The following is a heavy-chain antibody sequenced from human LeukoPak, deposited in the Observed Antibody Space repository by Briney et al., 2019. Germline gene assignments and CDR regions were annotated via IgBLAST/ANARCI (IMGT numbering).Heavy chain of an antibody. CDR3: ARLSRDRYYDYYMDV. Sequence: SETLSLTCSVSGDSISTSSYFWGWIRQPPGKGLEGIGTIYYSGNTYYNPSLKNRVTISVDTSRKQFSLKLSSVTAADTAVYYCARLSRDRYYDYYMDVWGKGTTVTISS. J-gene: IGHJ6*03. V-gene: IGHV4-39*01. CDR2: IYYSGNT. CDR1: GDSISTSSYF. D-gene: IGHD5-24*01.